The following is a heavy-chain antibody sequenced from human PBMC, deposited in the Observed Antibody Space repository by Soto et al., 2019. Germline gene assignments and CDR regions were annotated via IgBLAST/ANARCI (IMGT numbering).Heavy chain of an antibody. CDR3: ARRRRFLEWVLPRMGNDTFDL. D-gene: IGHD3-3*01. J-gene: IGHJ3*01. Sequence: QLQLQESGPGLVKPSETLSLTCTVSGGSISSSSYYGGWIRQPPGKGLEWIGSIYYSGSTYYNPSLKSRVTIAVDTANNQFSRKLSSVTAADTAVYYCARRRRFLEWVLPRMGNDTFDLWGQGTMVTVSS. CDR2: IYYSGST. CDR1: GGSISSSSYY. V-gene: IGHV4-39*01.